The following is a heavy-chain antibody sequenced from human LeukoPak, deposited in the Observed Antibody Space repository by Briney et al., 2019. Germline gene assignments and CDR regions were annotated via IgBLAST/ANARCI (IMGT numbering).Heavy chain of an antibody. D-gene: IGHD2-2*01. CDR1: GGTFSSYA. V-gene: IGHV1-69*05. J-gene: IGHJ5*02. Sequence: SVKVSCKASGGTFSSYAISWVRQAPGQGLEWMGRIIPIFGTANYAQRFQGRVTITTDESTSTAYMELSSLRSEDTAVYYCARALRGGDVVVPVPFDPWGQGTLVTVSS. CDR2: IIPIFGTA. CDR3: ARALRGGDVVVPVPFDP.